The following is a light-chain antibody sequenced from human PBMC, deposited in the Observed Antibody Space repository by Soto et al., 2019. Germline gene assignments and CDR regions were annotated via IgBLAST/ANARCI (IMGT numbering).Light chain of an antibody. CDR2: GAS. CDR3: QQYNDWPPWT. CDR1: QSVRNN. J-gene: IGKJ1*01. V-gene: IGKV3-15*01. Sequence: EMTQSPATLSVSPGDRATLSCRASQSVRNNLAWYQRRPGQAPRLLIYGASTRATGIPARFSGSGSGTDFTLTISSLQSEDFAVYYCQQYNDWPPWTFGQGTKVEIK.